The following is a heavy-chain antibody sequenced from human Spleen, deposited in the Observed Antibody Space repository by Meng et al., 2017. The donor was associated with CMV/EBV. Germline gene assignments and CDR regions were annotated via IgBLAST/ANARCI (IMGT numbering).Heavy chain of an antibody. V-gene: IGHV1-24*01. D-gene: IGHD7-27*01. J-gene: IGHJ3*02. CDR1: GYYFTAHY. CDR3: ASLELGINAFDI. CDR2: FDPQSAKT. Sequence: ASVKVSCKASGYYFTAHYMHWVRQAPGKGPEWLGGFDPQSAKTVYAQKFQGRLTMTEDTSTDTAYMELRSLRSGDTAVYYCASLELGINAFDIWGQGTKVTVSS.